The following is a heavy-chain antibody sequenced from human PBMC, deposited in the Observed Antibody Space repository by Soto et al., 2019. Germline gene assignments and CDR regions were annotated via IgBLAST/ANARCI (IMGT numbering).Heavy chain of an antibody. CDR1: GGTFSSYA. J-gene: IGHJ4*02. V-gene: IGHV1-69*13. CDR3: ARGVGYYDSICFPKPKWALFVY. D-gene: IGHD3-22*01. Sequence: SVKVSCKASGGTFSSYAISWVRQAPGQGLEWMGGIIPIFGTANYAQKFQGRVTITADESTSTAYMELSSLRSEDTAVYYCARGVGYYDSICFPKPKWALFVYCCQGPLFTVS. CDR2: IIPIFGTA.